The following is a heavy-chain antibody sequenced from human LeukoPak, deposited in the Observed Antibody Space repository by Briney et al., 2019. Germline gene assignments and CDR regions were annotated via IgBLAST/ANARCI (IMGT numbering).Heavy chain of an antibody. D-gene: IGHD2-2*02. CDR2: IYTSEST. J-gene: IGHJ5*02. CDR3: ARTIVVVPAAILSSVWFDP. CDR1: GGSISSYY. V-gene: IGHV4-4*08. Sequence: SETLSLTCTVSGGSISSYYWSWIRQPPGKGLEWIGYIYTSESTNYNPSLKSRVTMSVDTSKNQFSLKLSSVTAADTAVYYCARTIVVVPAAILSSVWFDPWGQGTLVTVSS.